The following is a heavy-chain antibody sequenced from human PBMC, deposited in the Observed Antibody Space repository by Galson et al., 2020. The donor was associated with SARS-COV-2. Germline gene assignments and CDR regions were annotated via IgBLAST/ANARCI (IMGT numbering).Heavy chain of an antibody. CDR1: GFTFSSYA. V-gene: IGHV3-23*01. Sequence: GESLKISCAASGFTFSSYAMSWVRQAPGKGLEWVSAISGSGGSTYYADSVKGRFTISRDNSKNTLYLQMNSLRAEDTAVYYCARRVLIVVVIASTEYYYYYMDVWGKGTTVTVSS. CDR3: ARRVLIVVVIASTEYYYYYMDV. CDR2: ISGSGGST. D-gene: IGHD2-21*01. J-gene: IGHJ6*03.